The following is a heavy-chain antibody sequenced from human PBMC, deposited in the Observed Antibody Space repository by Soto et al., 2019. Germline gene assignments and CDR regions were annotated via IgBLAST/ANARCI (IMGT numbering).Heavy chain of an antibody. Sequence: WVSLRLSCAASGFTFSSFGIHWVRQAPGKGLEWVAVISHDGRSKFYGDSVKGRLTISRDNSKNTLSLQMNSLRAEDTAVYYCEKDRGYFDSSSCYLGHAFDIWGQGTMVTVSS. J-gene: IGHJ3*02. D-gene: IGHD2-2*01. V-gene: IGHV3-30*18. CDR3: EKDRGYFDSSSCYLGHAFDI. CDR2: ISHDGRSK. CDR1: GFTFSSFG.